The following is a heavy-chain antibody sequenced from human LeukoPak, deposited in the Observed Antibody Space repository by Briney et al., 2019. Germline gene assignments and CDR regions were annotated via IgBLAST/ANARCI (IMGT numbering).Heavy chain of an antibody. CDR2: ISGSGGST. J-gene: IGHJ3*02. V-gene: IGHV3-23*01. Sequence: GGSLRLSCAASGFTFSSYAMSWVRQAPGKGLEWVSAISGSGGSTYYADSVKGRFTISRDNSKNTLYLQMNSLRAEDTAVYYCAEGANTYYYDSSGYYYAVDAFDIWGQGTMVTVSS. D-gene: IGHD3-22*01. CDR1: GFTFSSYA. CDR3: AEGANTYYYDSSGYYYAVDAFDI.